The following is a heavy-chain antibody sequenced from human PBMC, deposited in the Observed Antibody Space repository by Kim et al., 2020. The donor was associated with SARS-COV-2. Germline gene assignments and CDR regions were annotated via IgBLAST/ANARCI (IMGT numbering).Heavy chain of an antibody. J-gene: IGHJ4*02. CDR3: AREGMCGGDCSPG. V-gene: IGHV4-39*07. D-gene: IGHD2-21*02. Sequence: YTPSLKSRVTISVDTSKNQFSRKLSSVTAADTAVYYCAREGMCGGDCSPGWGQGTLVTVSS.